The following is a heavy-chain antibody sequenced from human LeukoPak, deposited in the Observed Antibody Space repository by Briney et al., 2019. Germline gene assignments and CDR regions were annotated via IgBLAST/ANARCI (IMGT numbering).Heavy chain of an antibody. CDR2: INHSGST. V-gene: IGHV4-34*01. J-gene: IGHJ6*03. CDR3: ARPNYYYYYMDV. Sequence: SETLSLTCAVYGGSFSGYYWSWIRQPPGKGLEWIGEINHSGSTNYNPSLKSRVTISVDTSKNQFSLKLSSVTAADTAVYYCARPNYYYYYMDVWGKGTTVTVSS. CDR1: GGSFSGYY.